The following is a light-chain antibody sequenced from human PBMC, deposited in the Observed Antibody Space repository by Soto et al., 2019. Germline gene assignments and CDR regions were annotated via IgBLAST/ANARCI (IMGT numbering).Light chain of an antibody. CDR1: QSVRSSY. CDR3: QQYGNSPRT. CDR2: GVS. J-gene: IGKJ1*01. V-gene: IGKV3-20*01. Sequence: EIVLTQSPGTLSLSPGERATLSCRASQSVRSSYLAWYQQKLGQAPRLLIYGVSNRATGIPDRFSGSGSGTDFNLTISRLESEDFAVYYCQQYGNSPRTFGQGTKVEIK.